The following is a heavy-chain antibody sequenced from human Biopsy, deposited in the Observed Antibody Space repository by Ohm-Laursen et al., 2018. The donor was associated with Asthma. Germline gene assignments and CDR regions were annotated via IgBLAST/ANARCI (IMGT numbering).Heavy chain of an antibody. D-gene: IGHD3-9*01. CDR1: GYTFINYA. V-gene: IGHV1-3*01. Sequence: GSSVKVSCKASGYTFINYAIHWVRQAPGHSLEWMGWINAVHGNTKYSQKFQGRLTISRDTSASTAYMDLSSLRSEDTAVYYCARTYFDFLTGQVHDAFAMWGQGTMVTVSS. CDR2: INAVHGNT. J-gene: IGHJ3*02. CDR3: ARTYFDFLTGQVHDAFAM.